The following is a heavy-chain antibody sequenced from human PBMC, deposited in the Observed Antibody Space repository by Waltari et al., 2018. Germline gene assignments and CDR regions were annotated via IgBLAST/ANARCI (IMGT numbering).Heavy chain of an antibody. D-gene: IGHD3-16*01. Sequence: QVQLVQSGAEVKKPGSSVKVSCKASGGTFSRYAISWVRQAPGQGLEWIGSIYHSGSTYYNPSLKSRVTISVDTSKNQFSLKLSSVTAADTAVYYCARQIDMGGMDVWGQGTTVTVSS. CDR2: IYHSGST. J-gene: IGHJ6*02. CDR3: ARQIDMGGMDV. CDR1: GGTFSRYAI. V-gene: IGHV4-38-2*02.